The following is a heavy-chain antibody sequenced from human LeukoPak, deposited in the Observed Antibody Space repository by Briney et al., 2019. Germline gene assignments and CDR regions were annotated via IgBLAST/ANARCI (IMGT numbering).Heavy chain of an antibody. CDR2: ISGSGGST. Sequence: GGSPRLSCAASGFTFSSYAMSWVRQAPGEGLEWVSAISGSGGSTYYADSVKGRFTISRDNSKNTLYLQMNSLRAEDTAVYYCAKGGTTVTTPYFDYWGQGTLVTVSS. V-gene: IGHV3-23*01. J-gene: IGHJ4*02. CDR1: GFTFSSYA. D-gene: IGHD4-17*01. CDR3: AKGGTTVTTPYFDY.